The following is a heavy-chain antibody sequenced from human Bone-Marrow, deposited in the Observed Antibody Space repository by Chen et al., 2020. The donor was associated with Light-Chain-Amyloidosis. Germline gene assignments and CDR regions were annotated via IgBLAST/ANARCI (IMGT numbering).Heavy chain of an antibody. CDR2: IYPDDSDA. CDR3: ARRRDGYNFDY. J-gene: IGHJ4*02. D-gene: IGHD5-12*01. Sequence: EVQLEQSGPEAQKPGETLKISCMGSGYTCPNYWIGWVRQMPGKGLEWMGVIYPDDSDARYSPSFEGQVTISADKSITTAYLQWRSLKASDTAMYYCARRRDGYNFDYWGQGTLVTVSS. V-gene: IGHV5-51*01. CDR1: GYTCPNYW.